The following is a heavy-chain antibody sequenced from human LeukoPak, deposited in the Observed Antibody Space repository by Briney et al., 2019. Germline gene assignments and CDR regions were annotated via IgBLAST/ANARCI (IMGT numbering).Heavy chain of an antibody. CDR3: ARQFSYYDSSLDAFDI. Sequence: KPSETLSLTCTVSGGSISSYYWSWIRQPPGKGLEWIGYIYYSGSTNYNPSLKSRVTISVVTSKNQFSLKLSSVTAADTAVYYCARQFSYYDSSLDAFDIWGQGTMVTVSS. D-gene: IGHD3-22*01. CDR1: GGSISSYY. J-gene: IGHJ3*02. CDR2: IYYSGST. V-gene: IGHV4-59*08.